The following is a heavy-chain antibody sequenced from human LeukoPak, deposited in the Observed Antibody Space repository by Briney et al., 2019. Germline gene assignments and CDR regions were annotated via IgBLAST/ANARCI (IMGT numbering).Heavy chain of an antibody. CDR3: ARGPYSSGSSADY. Sequence: GGSLRLSCAASGFTFSSYSMNWVRQAPGKGLEWVSYISSSSSTIYYADSVKGRFTISRDNAKNSLYLQMNSLRAEDTAVYHCARGPYSSGSSADYWGQGTLDTVSS. D-gene: IGHD6-19*01. V-gene: IGHV3-48*04. CDR1: GFTFSSYS. CDR2: ISSSSSTI. J-gene: IGHJ4*02.